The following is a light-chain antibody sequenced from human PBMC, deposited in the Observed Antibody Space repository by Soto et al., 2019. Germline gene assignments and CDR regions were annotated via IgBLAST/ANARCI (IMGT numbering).Light chain of an antibody. CDR1: QSVSNNY. J-gene: IGKJ2*01. V-gene: IGKV3-20*01. CDR2: GSS. Sequence: EVVLTQSPGTLSLSPGERATLSCRASQSVSNNYLAWYQQKPGRYPKLLIFGSSDRATGIPDRFSGSGSGTDFTLTISSLEPEDFAVYYCQQYGSSPPYTFGQGTKLEIK. CDR3: QQYGSSPPYT.